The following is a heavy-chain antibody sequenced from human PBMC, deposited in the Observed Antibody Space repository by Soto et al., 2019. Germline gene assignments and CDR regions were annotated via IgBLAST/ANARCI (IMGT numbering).Heavy chain of an antibody. CDR2: ISGSGGTT. V-gene: IGHV3-23*01. CDR3: ARELVRCSGGSCYSGSDY. Sequence: EVQLLESGGGLVQPGGSLRLSCAASGFTFSSYAMSWVRQAPGKGLERVSLISGSGGTTLYADPVKGRVTISRDNSKNTVYLKMNSLRAEDAAVYYCARELVRCSGGSCYSGSDYWGQGILVTVSS. CDR1: GFTFSSYA. D-gene: IGHD2-15*01. J-gene: IGHJ4*02.